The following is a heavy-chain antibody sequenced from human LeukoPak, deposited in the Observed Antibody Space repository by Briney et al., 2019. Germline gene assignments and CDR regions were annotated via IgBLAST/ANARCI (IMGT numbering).Heavy chain of an antibody. D-gene: IGHD4-11*01. V-gene: IGHV1-46*01. J-gene: IGHJ6*03. CDR2: IKPTSGGT. CDR1: GYSFTDFL. Sequence: ASVKVSCKPSGYSFTDFLVHWVRQAPGRGLGWVGIIKPTSGGTTYRQRFQGRVTMTGDMSTSTVYMELSALGSEDTAVYYCAGEVSWTTVTTRHYFYYYMDVWGKGTTVTVSS. CDR3: AGEVSWTTVTTRHYFYYYMDV.